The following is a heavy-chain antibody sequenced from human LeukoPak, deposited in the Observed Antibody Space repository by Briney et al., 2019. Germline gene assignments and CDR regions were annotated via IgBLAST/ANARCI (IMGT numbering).Heavy chain of an antibody. CDR1: GGSISSYY. Sequence: SETLSLTCTVSGGSISSYYWSWIRQPAGKGLEWIGRIYTSGSTNYNPSLKSRVTMSVDKSKNQFSLKLSSVTAADTAVYYCASSQWLASYYYYGMDVWGQGTTVTVSS. CDR2: IYTSGST. D-gene: IGHD5-12*01. V-gene: IGHV4-4*07. CDR3: ASSQWLASYYYYGMDV. J-gene: IGHJ6*02.